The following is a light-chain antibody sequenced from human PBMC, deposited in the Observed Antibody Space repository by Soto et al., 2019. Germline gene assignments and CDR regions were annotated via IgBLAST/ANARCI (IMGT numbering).Light chain of an antibody. CDR3: ISYTSSSTLVV. Sequence: QSALTQPASVSGSPGQSIAISCTGTSSDVGGYNDVSWYQQHPGKAPKLMIYEVSNRPSGVSNRFSGSKSGNTASLTISGLQAEDEADYYCISYTSSSTLVVFGGGTKLTVL. J-gene: IGLJ2*01. V-gene: IGLV2-14*01. CDR2: EVS. CDR1: SSDVGGYND.